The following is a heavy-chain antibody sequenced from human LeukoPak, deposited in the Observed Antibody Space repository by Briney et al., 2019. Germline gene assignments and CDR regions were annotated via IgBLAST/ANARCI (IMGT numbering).Heavy chain of an antibody. J-gene: IGHJ4*02. CDR1: GFTFSSYW. V-gene: IGHV3-74*01. CDR2: INSDGSST. D-gene: IGHD1-26*01. Sequence: GGSLRLSCAASGFTFSSYWMHWVRQAPGKGLVWVSRINSDGSSTSYADSVKGRFTISRDNAKNTLYLQMNSLRAEDTAVYYCAGWWELALFNNWGQGTLVTVSS. CDR3: AGWWELALFNN.